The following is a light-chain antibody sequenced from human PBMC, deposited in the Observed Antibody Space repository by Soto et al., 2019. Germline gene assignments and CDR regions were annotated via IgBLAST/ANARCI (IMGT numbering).Light chain of an antibody. CDR3: QQYNNWALL. V-gene: IGKV3-15*01. Sequence: EIVMTQSPATLSVSPGERATLSCRASQSVSSNLAWYQQKPGQAPRLLIYGASTRATGIPARFSGSGSGTEFTLTISSLQSEDFAVYYCQQYNNWALLFGQGSKVDIK. CDR2: GAS. CDR1: QSVSSN. J-gene: IGKJ2*01.